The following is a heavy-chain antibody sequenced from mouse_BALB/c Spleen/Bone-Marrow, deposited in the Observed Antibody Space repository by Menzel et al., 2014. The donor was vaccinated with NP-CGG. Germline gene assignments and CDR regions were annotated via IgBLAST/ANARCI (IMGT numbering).Heavy chain of an antibody. D-gene: IGHD4-1*01. CDR3: ARWEYFAMDY. J-gene: IGHJ4*01. CDR2: IDPANGNT. Sequence: VQLKETGAELVKPGASVQLSCTASGFNIKDTYMHWVKQRPEQGLEWIGRIDPANGNTKYDPKFQGKATITADTSSNTAYLQRSSLTSEDTAVYYCARWEYFAMDYWRQGTPVTVTS. CDR1: GFNIKDTY. V-gene: IGHV14-3*02.